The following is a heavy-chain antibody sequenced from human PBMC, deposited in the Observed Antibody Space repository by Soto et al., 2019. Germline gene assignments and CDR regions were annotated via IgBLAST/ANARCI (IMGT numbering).Heavy chain of an antibody. CDR3: ARRTPDTGYI. V-gene: IGHV4-34*01. CDR1: GGSFSGYY. CDR2: INHSGST. D-gene: IGHD2-8*02. Sequence: PSETLSLTCAVYGGSFSGYYWSWIRQPPGKGLEWIGEINHSGSTNYNPSLKSRVTISVDTSKNQFSLKLSSVTAADTAVYYCARRTPDTGYIWGQGTMVTVSS. J-gene: IGHJ3*02.